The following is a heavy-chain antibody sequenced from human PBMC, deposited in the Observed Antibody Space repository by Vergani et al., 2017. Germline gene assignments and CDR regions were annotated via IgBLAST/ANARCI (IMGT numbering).Heavy chain of an antibody. J-gene: IGHJ6*03. CDR1: GGSFSGYY. D-gene: IGHD6-6*01. V-gene: IGHV4-34*01. CDR2: INHSGST. Sequence: QVQLQQWGAGLLKPSETLSLTCAVYGGSFSGYYWSWIRQPPGKGLEWIGEINHSGSTNYNPSLKIRVTISVDTSKNQFSLKLSSVTAADTAVYYCARTRSSSSRYYYYMDVWGKGTTVTVSS. CDR3: ARTRSSSSRYYYYMDV.